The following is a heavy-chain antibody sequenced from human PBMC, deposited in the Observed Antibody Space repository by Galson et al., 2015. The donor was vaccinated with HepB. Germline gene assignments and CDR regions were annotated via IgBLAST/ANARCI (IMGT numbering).Heavy chain of an antibody. J-gene: IGHJ5*02. V-gene: IGHV3-7*03. CDR2: IKQDGSEK. D-gene: IGHD1-20*01. CDR3: ARDGPWDNWDRGWFDP. Sequence: SLRLSCAASGFTFSSYWMSWVRQAPGKGLEWVANIKQDGSEKYYVDSVKGRFTISRDNAKNSLYLQMNSLRAEDTAVYYCARDGPWDNWDRGWFDPWGQGTLVTVSS. CDR1: GFTFSSYW.